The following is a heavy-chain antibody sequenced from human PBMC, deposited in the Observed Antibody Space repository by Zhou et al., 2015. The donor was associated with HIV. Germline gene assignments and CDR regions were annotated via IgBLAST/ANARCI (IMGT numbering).Heavy chain of an antibody. J-gene: IGHJ4*02. Sequence: QVQLVQSGAEVKKPGSSVKVSCKASGGTFSSYAISWVRQAPGQGLEWMGGIIPIFGTANYAQKFQGRVTITADESTSTAYMELSSLRSEDTAVYYCARGAYCSGGSCYPTGFDYWGQGNPGSPSPQ. CDR3: ARGAYCSGGSCYPTGFDY. CDR2: IIPIFGTA. CDR1: GGTFSSYA. V-gene: IGHV1-69*01. D-gene: IGHD2-15*01.